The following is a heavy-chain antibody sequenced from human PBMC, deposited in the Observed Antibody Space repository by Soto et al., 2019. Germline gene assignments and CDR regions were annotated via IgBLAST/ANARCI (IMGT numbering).Heavy chain of an antibody. CDR2: IIPILGIA. Sequence: QVQLVQSGAEVKKPGSSVKVSCKASGDTFSSYAISWVRQAPGQGLEWMGRIIPILGIANYAQKFQGRVTITADKSTSTAYMELSSLRSEDTAVYYCARAPAGVVVAGSTFDSWGQGILVDVSS. J-gene: IGHJ4*02. CDR3: ARAPAGVVVAGSTFDS. D-gene: IGHD2-15*01. V-gene: IGHV1-69*04. CDR1: GDTFSSYA.